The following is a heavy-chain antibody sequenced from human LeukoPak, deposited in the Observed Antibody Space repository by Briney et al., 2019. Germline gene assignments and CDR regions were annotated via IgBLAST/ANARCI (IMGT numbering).Heavy chain of an antibody. V-gene: IGHV3-49*03. CDR2: IRSKAYGGTT. J-gene: IGHJ3*02. D-gene: IGHD3-10*01. CDR3: TREGDYYGSRSSDAFDI. CDR1: GFTFGDYA. Sequence: GGPLRLSCTASGFTFGDYAMSWFRQAPGKGLEWVGFIRSKAYGGTTEYAASVKGRFTISRDDSKSIAYLQMNSLKTEDTAVYYCTREGDYYGSRSSDAFDIWGQGTMVTVSS.